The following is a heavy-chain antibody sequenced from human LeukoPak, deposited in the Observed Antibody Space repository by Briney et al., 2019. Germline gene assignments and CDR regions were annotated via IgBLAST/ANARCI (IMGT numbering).Heavy chain of an antibody. J-gene: IGHJ4*02. CDR1: GYTFTNYY. CDR2: INPSGGGT. CDR3: ARDGHCGGDCLYFDY. D-gene: IGHD2-21*02. Sequence: ASVKVSCKASGYTFTNYYMHWVRQAPGQGLEWMGIINPSGGGTSYAQKFQGRLTMTRDTSTTTVYMELSSLRSEDTAMYYCARDGHCGGDCLYFDYWGQGTLVTVSS. V-gene: IGHV1-46*01.